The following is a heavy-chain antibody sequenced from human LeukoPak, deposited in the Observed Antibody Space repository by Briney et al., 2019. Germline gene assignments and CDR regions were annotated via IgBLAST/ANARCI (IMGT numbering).Heavy chain of an antibody. Sequence: GASVKLSCKASGYNFSSYYIQCVRQDPGQGLEWLGILNPSRGTTAYAPKFQGRVTMTRDTSSNTVYMELRGLRSDDTAIYYCARDATRGIGGSYDLDFWGQGSLVTVSS. CDR3: ARDATRGIGGSYDLDF. CDR1: GYNFSSYY. V-gene: IGHV1-46*01. CDR2: LNPSRGTT. J-gene: IGHJ4*02. D-gene: IGHD3-16*01.